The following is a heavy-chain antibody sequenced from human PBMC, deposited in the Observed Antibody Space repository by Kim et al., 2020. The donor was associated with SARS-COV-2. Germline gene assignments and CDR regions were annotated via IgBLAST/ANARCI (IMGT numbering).Heavy chain of an antibody. Sequence: SLKSRVTLSVDTSQSQFALRLSSVTAADTAVYYCARLAINWSGRPYYFDYWGQGTLVTVSS. CDR3: ARLAINWSGRPYYFDY. V-gene: IGHV4-39*01. D-gene: IGHD3-3*01. J-gene: IGHJ4*02.